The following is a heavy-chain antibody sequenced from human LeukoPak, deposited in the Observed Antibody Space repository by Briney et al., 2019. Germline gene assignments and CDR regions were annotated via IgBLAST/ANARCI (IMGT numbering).Heavy chain of an antibody. V-gene: IGHV4-31*03. CDR1: GGSISSGGYY. Sequence: PSETLSLTCTVSGGSISSGGYYWSWIRQHPGKGLEWIGYIYYSGSTYYNPSLKSRVTISVDTSKNQFSLKLSSVTAADTAVYYCARAGTTVTSWYFDLWGRGTLVTVSS. J-gene: IGHJ2*01. CDR3: ARAGTTVTSWYFDL. D-gene: IGHD4-17*01. CDR2: IYYSGST.